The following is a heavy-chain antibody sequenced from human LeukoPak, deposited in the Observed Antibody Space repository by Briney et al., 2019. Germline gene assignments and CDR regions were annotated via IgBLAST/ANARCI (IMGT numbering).Heavy chain of an antibody. CDR2: IYYSGST. D-gene: IGHD6-19*01. J-gene: IGHJ4*02. V-gene: IGHV4-30-4*08. CDR1: GGSISSGDYY. Sequence: TSETLSLTCTVSGGSISSGDYYWSWIRQPPGKGLEWIGYIYYSGSTYYNPSHKSRVTISVDTSKNQFSLKLSSVTAADTAVYYCARVHSSGWYYFDYWGQGTLVTVSS. CDR3: ARVHSSGWYYFDY.